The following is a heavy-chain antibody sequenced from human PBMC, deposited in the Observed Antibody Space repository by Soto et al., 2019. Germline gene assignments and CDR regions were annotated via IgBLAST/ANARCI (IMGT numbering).Heavy chain of an antibody. CDR2: ISYDGSNK. CDR3: AKDQVVAVFGY. V-gene: IGHV3-30*18. Sequence: GGSLRLSCAASGFTFSSYGMHWVRQAPGKGLEWVAVISYDGSNKYYADSVKGRFTISRDNSKNTLYLQMNSLRAEDTAVYYCAKDQVVAVFGYWGQGTLVTVSS. J-gene: IGHJ4*02. D-gene: IGHD2-15*01. CDR1: GFTFSSYG.